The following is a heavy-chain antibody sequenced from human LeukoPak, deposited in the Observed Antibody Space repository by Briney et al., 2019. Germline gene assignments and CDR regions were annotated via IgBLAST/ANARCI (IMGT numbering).Heavy chain of an antibody. J-gene: IGHJ4*02. CDR2: IRYDGSNK. Sequence: GGSLRLSCAASGFTFSSYGMHWVRQAPGKGLEWVAFIRYDGSNKYYADSVKGRFTISRDNSKNTLYLQMNSLRPEDTAVYYCAKGPYGSSGYYNYYFDYWGQGTLVTVSS. CDR1: GFTFSSYG. CDR3: AKGPYGSSGYYNYYFDY. D-gene: IGHD3-22*01. V-gene: IGHV3-30*02.